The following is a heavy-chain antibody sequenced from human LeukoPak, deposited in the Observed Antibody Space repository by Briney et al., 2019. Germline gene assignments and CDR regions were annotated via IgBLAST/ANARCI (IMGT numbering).Heavy chain of an antibody. V-gene: IGHV1-69*04. CDR1: GGDFNMFA. CDR2: VIPLLHMS. CDR3: ARDGEGSGSFAY. J-gene: IGHJ4*02. D-gene: IGHD1-26*01. Sequence: SVKVSCKASGGDFNMFAVSWVRQAPGQGLEWMGRVIPLLHMSNYAPKFEGRVTITADTSTTTSYMELTSLKSTDTAVYFCARDGEGSGSFAYWGQGTLITVSS.